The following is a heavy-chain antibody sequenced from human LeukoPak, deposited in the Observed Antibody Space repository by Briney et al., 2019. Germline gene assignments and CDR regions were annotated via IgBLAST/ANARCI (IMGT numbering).Heavy chain of an antibody. V-gene: IGHV1-24*01. Sequence: ASVKVSCKVSGYTLTELSMHWARQAPGKGLGWMGGFDPEDGETIYAQKFQGRVTMTEDTSTDTAYMELSSLRSEDTAVYYCATLPSDHYYDSNGWGQGTLVTVSS. CDR2: FDPEDGET. J-gene: IGHJ4*02. CDR1: GYTLTELS. CDR3: ATLPSDHYYDSNG. D-gene: IGHD3-22*01.